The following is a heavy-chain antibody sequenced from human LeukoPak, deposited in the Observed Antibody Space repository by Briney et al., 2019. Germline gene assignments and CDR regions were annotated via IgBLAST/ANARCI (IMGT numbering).Heavy chain of an antibody. Sequence: GASVKVSCKASGYTFAVYHMHWVRQAPGRGLEWMGWINPNSGGTNYAQKFQGRVTMTSDTSISTAYMELSRLRSDDTAVYYCARGSSSWPYPSDYWGQGTLVTVSS. D-gene: IGHD6-13*01. CDR2: INPNSGGT. J-gene: IGHJ4*02. CDR1: GYTFAVYH. CDR3: ARGSSSWPYPSDY. V-gene: IGHV1-2*02.